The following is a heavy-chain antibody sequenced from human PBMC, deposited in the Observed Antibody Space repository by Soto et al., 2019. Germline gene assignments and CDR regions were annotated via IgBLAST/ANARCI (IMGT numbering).Heavy chain of an antibody. CDR3: AHSSNFHY. V-gene: IGHV2-5*02. Sequence: QITLKESGPTLVKPTQTLTLTCSFSGFSLSTTGVGVGWTRQPPGKALEWLALIYWDDDKRYSPSLKSRLTITKDTSKNQEVLTMTNLNPLHTATVSCAHSSNFHYWGQGTLVTVSS. CDR1: GFSLSTTGVG. CDR2: IYWDDDK. J-gene: IGHJ4*02.